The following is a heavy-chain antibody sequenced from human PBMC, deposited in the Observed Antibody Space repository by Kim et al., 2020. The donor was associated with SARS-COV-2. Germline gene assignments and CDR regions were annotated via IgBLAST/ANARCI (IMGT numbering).Heavy chain of an antibody. J-gene: IGHJ6*03. CDR3: ARDRRANYDFWSGYHTYYYYMDV. V-gene: IGHV1-69*13. Sequence: SVKVSCKASGGTFSSYAISWVRQAPGQGLEWMGGIIPIFGTANYAQKFQGRVTITADESTSTAYMELSSLRSEDTAVYYCARDRRANYDFWSGYHTYYYYMDVWGKGTTVTVSS. CDR1: GGTFSSYA. CDR2: IIPIFGTA. D-gene: IGHD3-3*01.